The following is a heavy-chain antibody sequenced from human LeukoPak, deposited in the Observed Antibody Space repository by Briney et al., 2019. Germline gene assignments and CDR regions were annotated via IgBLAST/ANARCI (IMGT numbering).Heavy chain of an antibody. CDR3: VRVEYGDYGWFDS. D-gene: IGHD4-17*01. CDR2: IYSSGST. V-gene: IGHV4-4*07. Sequence: PSETLSLTCAVSGGSISNYYGSWIRQPAGKGLEWVWRIYSSGSTNYNPSLKSRVIMSVDTSKNQFSLRVTSVTAPDTGLYYCVRVEYGDYGWFDSWGQGILVIVSS. J-gene: IGHJ5*01. CDR1: GGSISNYY.